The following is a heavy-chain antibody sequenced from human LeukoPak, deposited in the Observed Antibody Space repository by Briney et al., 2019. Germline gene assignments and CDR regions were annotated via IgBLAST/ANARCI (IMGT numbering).Heavy chain of an antibody. Sequence: GGSLRLSCAASGFTVSSNYMTWVRQAPGKGLEWVSTIDYSGGSIYYADSVKGRFTISRDNSKNTLYMQMNSLRAEDTAIYYCAKVPYSDYGSGRPPFMDVWGQGTTVAVS. CDR3: AKVPYSDYGSGRPPFMDV. D-gene: IGHD3-10*01. V-gene: IGHV3-53*01. CDR2: IDYSGGSI. J-gene: IGHJ6*02. CDR1: GFTVSSNY.